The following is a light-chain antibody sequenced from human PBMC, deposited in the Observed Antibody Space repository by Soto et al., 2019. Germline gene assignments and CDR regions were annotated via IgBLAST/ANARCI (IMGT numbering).Light chain of an antibody. V-gene: IGLV2-14*01. CDR1: SRDVGGYNY. J-gene: IGLJ1*01. CDR3: SSYTSSSTQV. CDR2: EVS. Sequence: QSALTQPASVSGSPGQSITISCTGTSRDVGGYNYVSWYQQHPGKAPKLMIYEVSNRPSGVSNRFSGSKSGNTASLTISGLQAEYEADYYCSSYTSSSTQVFGTGTKLTVL.